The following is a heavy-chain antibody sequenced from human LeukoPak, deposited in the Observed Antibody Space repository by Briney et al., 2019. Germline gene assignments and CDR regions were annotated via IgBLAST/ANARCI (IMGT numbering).Heavy chain of an antibody. Sequence: GGSLRLSCAASGFTFDDYAMHWVRHAPGRGLEWVSGISWDSGSIGYADSVKGRFTISRDNAKNSLYLQMKSLRAEDTAVYYCARGKTSQNIVTRKTYNWFDPWGQGTLVTVSS. CDR1: GFTFDDYA. J-gene: IGHJ5*02. D-gene: IGHD2/OR15-2a*01. CDR2: ISWDSGSI. CDR3: ARGKTSQNIVTRKTYNWFDP. V-gene: IGHV3-9*01.